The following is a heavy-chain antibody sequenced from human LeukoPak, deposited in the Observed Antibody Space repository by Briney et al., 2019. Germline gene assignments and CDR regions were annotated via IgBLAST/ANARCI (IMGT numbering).Heavy chain of an antibody. CDR2: ISSSSIHI. CDR1: GFTFSDHY. V-gene: IGHV3-11*03. J-gene: IGHJ4*02. Sequence: GGSLRLSCAASGFTFSDHYMSWIRQAPGKGLEWVSYISSSSIHISYADSVKGRFTISRDDAKNSRYLQMNSLRAEDTAVYYCARKKDDYFDYWGQGSLVAVSS. CDR3: ARKKDDYFDY.